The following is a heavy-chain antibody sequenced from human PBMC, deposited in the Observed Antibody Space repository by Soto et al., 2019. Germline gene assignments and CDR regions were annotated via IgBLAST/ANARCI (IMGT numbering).Heavy chain of an antibody. V-gene: IGHV1-2*02. CDR3: ARDIVGYCSSNSCCSNWFDP. CDR1: GYTFTGYY. CDR2: INPNSGGT. D-gene: IGHD2-2*01. Sequence: QVQLVQSGAEVKKPGASVKVSCKTSGYTFTGYYMHWVRQAPGQGLEWMGWINPNSGGTNYAQKFQGRVTMTRDTSISTAYMALSRLRSDDTAVYYCARDIVGYCSSNSCCSNWFDPWGQGTLVTVSS. J-gene: IGHJ5*02.